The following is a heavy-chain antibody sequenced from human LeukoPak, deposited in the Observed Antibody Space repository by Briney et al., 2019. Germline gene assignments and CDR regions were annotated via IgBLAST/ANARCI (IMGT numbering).Heavy chain of an antibody. CDR1: GGSISSSSYY. Sequence: SETLSLTCTVSGGSISSSSYYWGWIRQPPGKGLEWIGSICYSRSTYYNPSLKSRVTISVDTSKNQFSLKLSSLTAADTAVYYCARGVTMIVVVIHDWYFDLWGRGTLVTVSS. J-gene: IGHJ2*01. V-gene: IGHV4-39*01. D-gene: IGHD3-22*01. CDR3: ARGVTMIVVVIHDWYFDL. CDR2: ICYSRST.